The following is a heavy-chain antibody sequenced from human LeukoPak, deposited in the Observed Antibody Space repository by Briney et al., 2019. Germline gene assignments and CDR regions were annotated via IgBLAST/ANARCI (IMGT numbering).Heavy chain of an antibody. CDR3: ARVPEAYYYGMDV. J-gene: IGHJ6*02. Sequence: KPSETLSLTCAVYGGSFSGYYWSWIRQPPGKGLEWIGEINHSGSTNYNPSLKSRVTTSVDTSKNQFSLKLSSVTAADTAVYYCARVPEAYYYGMDVWGQGTTVTVSS. CDR1: GGSFSGYY. CDR2: INHSGST. V-gene: IGHV4-34*01.